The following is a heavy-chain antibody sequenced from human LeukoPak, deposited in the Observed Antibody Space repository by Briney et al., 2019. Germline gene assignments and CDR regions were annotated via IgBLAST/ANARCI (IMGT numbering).Heavy chain of an antibody. Sequence: GGSLILSCAASGFTFSDYYMSWIRQAPGKGLEWVANIKEDGSEKYYVDSVKGRFTISRDNAKNSLYLHMNSLTAEDTAMYYCARDWVAGVPFDAFDIWGQGTMVSVSS. J-gene: IGHJ3*02. CDR2: IKEDGSEK. V-gene: IGHV3-7*03. CDR3: ARDWVAGVPFDAFDI. CDR1: GFTFSDYY. D-gene: IGHD3-10*01.